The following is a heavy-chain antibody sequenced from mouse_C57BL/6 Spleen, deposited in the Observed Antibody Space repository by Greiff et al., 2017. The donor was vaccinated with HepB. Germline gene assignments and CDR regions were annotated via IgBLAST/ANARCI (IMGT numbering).Heavy chain of an antibody. CDR1: GFTFSSYA. Sequence: DVMLVESGEGLVKPGGSLKLSCAASGFTFSSYAMSWVRQTPEKRLEWVAYISSGGDYIYYADTVKGRFTISRDNARNTLYLQMSSLKSEDTAMDYCTRGDDSPWFAYWGQGTLVTVSA. V-gene: IGHV5-9-1*02. D-gene: IGHD2-4*01. J-gene: IGHJ3*01. CDR2: ISSGGDYI. CDR3: TRGDDSPWFAY.